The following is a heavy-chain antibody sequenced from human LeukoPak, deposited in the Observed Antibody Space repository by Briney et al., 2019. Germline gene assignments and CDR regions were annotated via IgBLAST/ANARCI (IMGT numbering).Heavy chain of an antibody. Sequence: GRSLRFSCAASGSTFSSDAMHWVRQAPGKGLEWVAVISYDGGIMYYADSVKGRFTISRDSSKNTLYLHMNSLRTEDTAVYYCARDPAGYTYGYWGYFDNWGQGILVTVSS. CDR2: ISYDGGIM. V-gene: IGHV3-30-3*01. CDR1: GSTFSSDA. J-gene: IGHJ4*02. CDR3: ARDPAGYTYGYWGYFDN. D-gene: IGHD5-18*01.